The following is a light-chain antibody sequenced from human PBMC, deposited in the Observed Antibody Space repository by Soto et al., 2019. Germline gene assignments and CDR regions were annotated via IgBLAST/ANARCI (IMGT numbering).Light chain of an antibody. Sequence: DIQRTQYPSSLSSSVGDRVTITCGASQSISSYLNWYQQKPGKAPKLLTYAASSLQSGVPSRFSGSGSGTDFTLTISSLQPEDFAAYYCQQSYSTPPITFGQGTRLEIK. CDR2: AAS. CDR1: QSISSY. CDR3: QQSYSTPPIT. V-gene: IGKV1-39*01. J-gene: IGKJ5*01.